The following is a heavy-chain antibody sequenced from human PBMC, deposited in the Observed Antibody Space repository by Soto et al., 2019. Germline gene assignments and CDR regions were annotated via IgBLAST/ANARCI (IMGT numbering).Heavy chain of an antibody. CDR3: ITPRVDYYYYGMDV. V-gene: IGHV3-15*01. D-gene: IGHD3-3*01. Sequence: GSLRLSGAASGFTFSNAWMSWVRKAPGKGLEWVGRIKSTTDVGTTDYAAPVKGRFTISRDDSKNTLYLQMNSLKTEDTAEYYCITPRVDYYYYGMDVWGQGTTVTVSS. CDR1: GFTFSNAW. J-gene: IGHJ6*02. CDR2: IKSTTDVGTT.